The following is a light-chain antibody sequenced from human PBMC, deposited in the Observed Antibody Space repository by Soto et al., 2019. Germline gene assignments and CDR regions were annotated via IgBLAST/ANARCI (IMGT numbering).Light chain of an antibody. J-gene: IGKJ4*01. V-gene: IGKV3-15*01. CDR3: QQYNNWPPLT. CDR1: QSVGSN. Sequence: EIVMTQSPRTLSVSPGERATLSCRASQSVGSNVAWYQHKPCQAPRLLIYAASTRATGLPARFSGSGSGTEFTLTISSLQSEDFAVYYCQQYNNWPPLTFGGGTKVEIK. CDR2: AAS.